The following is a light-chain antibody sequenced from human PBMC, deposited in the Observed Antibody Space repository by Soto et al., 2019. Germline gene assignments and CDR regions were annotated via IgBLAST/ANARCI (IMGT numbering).Light chain of an antibody. CDR1: QSISSW. CDR3: QQYNSGSSSWT. V-gene: IGKV1-5*01. Sequence: DIQMTQSPSTLSASVGDRVTITCRASQSISSWLAWYQQKPGKAPKLLIYDASSLESGVPARFSGSGSGTEFTLTISSLQPDDFATCHCQQYNSGSSSWTFGQGTKVDIK. CDR2: DAS. J-gene: IGKJ1*01.